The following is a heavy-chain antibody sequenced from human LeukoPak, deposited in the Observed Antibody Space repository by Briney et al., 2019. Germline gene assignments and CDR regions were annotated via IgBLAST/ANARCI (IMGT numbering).Heavy chain of an antibody. CDR3: AREGMATINY. V-gene: IGHV3-48*03. D-gene: IGHD5-24*01. Sequence: PGGSLRLSCAASGFTFSSYEMNWVRQAPGKGLEWVSYISSSGSTIYYADSVKGRFTISRDNAKNSLYLQMNSLRAEDTAVYYCAREGMATINYWGQGTLVTVSS. J-gene: IGHJ4*02. CDR1: GFTFSSYE. CDR2: ISSSGSTI.